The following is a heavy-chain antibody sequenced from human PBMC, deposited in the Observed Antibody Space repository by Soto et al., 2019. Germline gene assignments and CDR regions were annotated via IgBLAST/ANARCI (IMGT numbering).Heavy chain of an antibody. CDR1: GFTFSRYW. Sequence: GGSLRLSCAASGFTFSRYWMHWVRQAPGKGLVWVSSVNTDGSGTTYADSVKGRFTISRDNVRDTLYLQMSSLRAEDTAVYYCARGDCFGTSCYVIDVWGQGTTVTVSS. J-gene: IGHJ6*02. CDR2: VNTDGSGT. V-gene: IGHV3-74*01. CDR3: ARGDCFGTSCYVIDV. D-gene: IGHD2-2*01.